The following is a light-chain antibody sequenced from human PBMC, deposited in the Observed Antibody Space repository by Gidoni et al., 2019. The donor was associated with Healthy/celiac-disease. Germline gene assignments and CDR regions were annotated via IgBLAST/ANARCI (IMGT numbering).Light chain of an antibody. Sequence: DLQMTHSPSSLSASVGDRVTITCRASQSISSYLNWYQQKPGKAPKLLIYAASSLQSGVPSRFSGSGSGTDFTLTISSLQPEDFATYYCQQSYSTLALTFGGGTKVEIK. J-gene: IGKJ4*01. CDR1: QSISSY. CDR2: AAS. CDR3: QQSYSTLALT. V-gene: IGKV1-39*01.